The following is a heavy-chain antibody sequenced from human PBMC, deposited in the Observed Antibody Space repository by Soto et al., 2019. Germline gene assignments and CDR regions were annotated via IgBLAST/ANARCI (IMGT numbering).Heavy chain of an antibody. CDR2: IYYSGST. J-gene: IGHJ6*02. V-gene: IGHV4-59*01. CDR1: GGSISSYY. Sequence: SETLSLTCTVSGGSISSYYWSWIRQPPGKGLEWIGYIYYSGSTNYNPSLKSRVTISVDTSKNQFSLKLSSVTAADTAVYYCASGGYSYGYEHYGMDVWGQGTTVT. D-gene: IGHD5-18*01. CDR3: ASGGYSYGYEHYGMDV.